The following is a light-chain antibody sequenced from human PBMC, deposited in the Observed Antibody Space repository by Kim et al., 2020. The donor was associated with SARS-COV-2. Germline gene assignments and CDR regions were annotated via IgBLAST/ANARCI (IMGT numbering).Light chain of an antibody. V-gene: IGKV3-20*01. CDR1: QSICSNC. Sequence: PGERATLSSHASQSICSNCFAWYQEKPGQAPKLLINSASARAHTIPNRFSCSGSGTGFTLNMSRLGPEDSAGYYCQQYGIAPPYTFGQGTKLEI. CDR3: QQYGIAPPYT. CDR2: SAS. J-gene: IGKJ2*01.